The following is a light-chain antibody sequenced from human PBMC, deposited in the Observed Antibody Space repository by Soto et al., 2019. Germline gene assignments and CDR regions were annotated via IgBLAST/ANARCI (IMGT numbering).Light chain of an antibody. V-gene: IGLV7-46*01. Sequence: QAVVTQEPSLTVSPGGTVTLTCGSSTGAVTSGHSPFWFQQKPGQAPRTLISDSSNRLSWTPTRFSGSLLGGKAALTLSGAQPEDKADYYCLLSYTAAYWVFGGGTKLTVL. CDR3: LLSYTAAYWV. CDR2: DSS. J-gene: IGLJ3*02. CDR1: TGAVTSGHS.